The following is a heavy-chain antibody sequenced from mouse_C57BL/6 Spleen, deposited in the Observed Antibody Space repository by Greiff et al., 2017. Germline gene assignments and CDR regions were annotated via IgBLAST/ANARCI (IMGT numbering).Heavy chain of an antibody. V-gene: IGHV5-4*01. CDR2: ISDGGSYT. CDR1: GFTFSSYA. J-gene: IGHJ2*01. D-gene: IGHD4-1*01. CDR3: ARDGTFFDY. Sequence: EVQRVESGGGLVKPGGSLKLSCAASGFTFSSYAMSWVRQTPEKRLEWVATISDGGSYTYYPDNVKGRFTISRDNAKNNLYLQMSHLKSEDTAMYYCARDGTFFDYGGQGTTLTGSS.